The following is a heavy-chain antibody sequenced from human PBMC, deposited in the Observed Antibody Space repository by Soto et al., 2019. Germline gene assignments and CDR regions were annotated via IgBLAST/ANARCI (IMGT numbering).Heavy chain of an antibody. J-gene: IGHJ4*02. V-gene: IGHV4-30-4*08. CDR3: SGDRRRAAIDY. D-gene: IGHD6-13*01. Sequence: PSETLSLTCTVSGGSISSGGYYWSWIRQHPGKGLEWIGYIYYSGSTYYNPSLKSRVTISVDTSKNQFSLKLSSVTAADTAVYYCSGDRRRAAIDYRGQGTLVPVSS. CDR1: GGSISSGGYY. CDR2: IYYSGST.